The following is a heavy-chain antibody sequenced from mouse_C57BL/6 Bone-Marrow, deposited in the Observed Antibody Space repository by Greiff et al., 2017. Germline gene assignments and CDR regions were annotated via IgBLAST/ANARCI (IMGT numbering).Heavy chain of an antibody. V-gene: IGHV1-74*01. J-gene: IGHJ4*01. D-gene: IGHD2-4*01. CDR3: AIGFYYDYDLDY. CDR2: IHPSDSDT. Sequence: VQLKQPGAELVKPGASVKVSCKASGYTFTSYWMHWVKQRPGQGLEWIGRIHPSDSDTNYNQKFKGKATLTVDKSSSTAYMQLSSLTSEDSAVYYCAIGFYYDYDLDYWGQGTSVTVSS. CDR1: GYTFTSYW.